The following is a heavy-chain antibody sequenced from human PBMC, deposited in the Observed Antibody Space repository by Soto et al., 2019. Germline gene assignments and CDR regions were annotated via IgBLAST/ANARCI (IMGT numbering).Heavy chain of an antibody. J-gene: IGHJ4*02. CDR1: GYSFAGYW. CDR3: ARQIYDSDTGPNFQYYFDS. CDR2: IDPSDSQT. V-gene: IGHV5-10-1*01. Sequence: LGESLKISCKGSGYSFAGYWITWVRQKPGKGLEWMGRIDPSDSQTYYSPSFRGHVTISATKSITTVFLQWSSLRASDTAMYYCARQIYDSDTGPNFQYYFDSWGPGTPVTVSS. D-gene: IGHD3-22*01.